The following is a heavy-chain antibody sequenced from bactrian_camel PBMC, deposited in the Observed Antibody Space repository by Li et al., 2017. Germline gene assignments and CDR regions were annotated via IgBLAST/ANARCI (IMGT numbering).Heavy chain of an antibody. D-gene: IGHD3*01. Sequence: HVQLVESGGGSVQAGESLKLSCTIPGFTSDRCDMHWSRVTTGGQREWVASISADGAETYSDSVKGRFAISKDIAKNTLYLQINNLKPEDTGLYTCAASLRAHGCREYNRWGQGTQVTVS. CDR2: ISADGAE. CDR3: AASLRAHGCREYNR. V-gene: IGHV3S55*01. CDR1: GFTSDRCD. J-gene: IGHJ4*01.